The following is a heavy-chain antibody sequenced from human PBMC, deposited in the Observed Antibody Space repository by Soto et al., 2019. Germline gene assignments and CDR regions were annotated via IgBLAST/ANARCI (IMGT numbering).Heavy chain of an antibody. D-gene: IGHD3-22*01. Sequence: SVKVSCKASGGTFSSYAISWVRQAPGQGLEWMGGIIPIFGTANYAQKFQGRVTITTDESTSTAYMELSSLRSEDTAVYYCASGDSSGYYYYFDYWGQGTLVTVSS. CDR1: GGTFSSYA. CDR3: ASGDSSGYYYYFDY. V-gene: IGHV1-69*05. J-gene: IGHJ4*02. CDR2: IIPIFGTA.